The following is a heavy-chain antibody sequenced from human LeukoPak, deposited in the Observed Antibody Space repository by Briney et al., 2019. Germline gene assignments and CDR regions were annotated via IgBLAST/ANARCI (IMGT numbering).Heavy chain of an antibody. CDR3: ARQGGLGAFDI. Sequence: GGSLRLSCAASGFTFITYWMHWVRQAPGKGLVWVSRINSDGTSTTYADSVKGRFTISRDNSKNTLYLQMNSLRAEDTAVYYYARQGGLGAFDIWGQGTMVTVSS. V-gene: IGHV3-74*01. CDR2: INSDGTST. D-gene: IGHD3-16*01. CDR1: GFTFITYW. J-gene: IGHJ3*02.